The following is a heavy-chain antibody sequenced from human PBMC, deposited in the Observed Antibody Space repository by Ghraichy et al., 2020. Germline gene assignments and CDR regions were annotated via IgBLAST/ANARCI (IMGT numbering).Heavy chain of an antibody. D-gene: IGHD3-9*01. CDR1: GFTFNDKA. CDR2: ISYDGTNK. Sequence: GGSLRLSCAASGFTFNDKALHWVRQAPGKGLEWVAVISYDGTNKFYADSVQGRFTISRDNSKNTLYLQMNRLRAEDTAVYYCARDLSSYYNVLTGYYFDYWGQGTRVTVSS. CDR3: ARDLSSYYNVLTGYYFDY. J-gene: IGHJ4*02. V-gene: IGHV3-30*04.